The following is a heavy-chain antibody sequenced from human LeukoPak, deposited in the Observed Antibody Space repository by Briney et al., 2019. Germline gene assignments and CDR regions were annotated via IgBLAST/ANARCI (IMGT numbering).Heavy chain of an antibody. D-gene: IGHD4-23*01. V-gene: IGHV4-4*07. CDR2: IYSSGST. Sequence: SETLSLTCTVFGGSINSYYWSWIRQPAGKGLEWIGRIYSSGSTNYNPSLKSRVSMSVDTSKNQFSLKLTSVTAADTAVYYCARGGKATVVTMWGQGILVTVSS. J-gene: IGHJ4*02. CDR3: ARGGKATVVTM. CDR1: GGSINSYY.